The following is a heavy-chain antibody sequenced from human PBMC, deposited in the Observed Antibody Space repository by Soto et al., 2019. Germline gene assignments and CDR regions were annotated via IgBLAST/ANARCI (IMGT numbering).Heavy chain of an antibody. V-gene: IGHV4-34*01. CDR1: GGSFSGYY. CDR2: INHSGST. Sequence: QVQLQQWGAGLLKPSETLSLTCAVYGGSFSGYYWSWIRQPPGKGLEWIGEINHSGSTNYNPSLKRRVTISVDTSKNQFSLKLSSVTAADTAVYYCARGRYYDGSGSYPCWFDPWGQGTLVTVSS. CDR3: ARGRYYDGSGSYPCWFDP. J-gene: IGHJ5*02. D-gene: IGHD3-10*01.